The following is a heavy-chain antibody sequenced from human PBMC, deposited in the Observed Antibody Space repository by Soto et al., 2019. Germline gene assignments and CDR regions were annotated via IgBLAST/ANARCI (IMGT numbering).Heavy chain of an antibody. Sequence: GASVKVSCKASGYTFTSYGISWVRQAPGQGLEWMGWISAYNGNTNYAQKLQGRVTMTTDTSTSTAYMELRSLRSDDTAAYYCARDPPLVGRYDSGDYWGQGTLVTVSS. CDR3: ARDPPLVGRYDSGDY. J-gene: IGHJ4*02. CDR2: ISAYNGNT. D-gene: IGHD3-3*01. CDR1: GYTFTSYG. V-gene: IGHV1-18*01.